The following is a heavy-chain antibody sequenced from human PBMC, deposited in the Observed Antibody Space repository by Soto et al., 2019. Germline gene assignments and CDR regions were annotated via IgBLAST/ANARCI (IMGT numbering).Heavy chain of an antibody. V-gene: IGHV3-23*01. D-gene: IGHD4-17*01. CDR3: AKDPTYDYGYFDS. Sequence: VGSLRLSCAASGFNFSSYAMNLVLQAPGKGLEWVSTIRTSVGDTYYAASVKGRFTISRDNSKSTVYLHLNSLRAEDTAIYYCAKDPTYDYGYFDSWGQGTLVTVSS. CDR2: IRTSVGDT. CDR1: GFNFSSYA. J-gene: IGHJ4*02.